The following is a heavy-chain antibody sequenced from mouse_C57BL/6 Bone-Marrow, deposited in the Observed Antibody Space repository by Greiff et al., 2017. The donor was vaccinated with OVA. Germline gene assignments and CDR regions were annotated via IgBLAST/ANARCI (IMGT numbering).Heavy chain of an antibody. Sequence: QVQLQQSGPGLVAPSQSLSITCTVSGFSLTSYGVDWVRQSPGKGLEWLGVIWGVGSTNYNSALKSRLSISKDNSKSQVFLKMNSLQTDDTAMYYCASGVTKGGFAYWGQGTLVTVSA. CDR3: ASGVTKGGFAY. CDR2: IWGVGST. D-gene: IGHD2-3*01. J-gene: IGHJ3*01. V-gene: IGHV2-6*01. CDR1: GFSLTSYG.